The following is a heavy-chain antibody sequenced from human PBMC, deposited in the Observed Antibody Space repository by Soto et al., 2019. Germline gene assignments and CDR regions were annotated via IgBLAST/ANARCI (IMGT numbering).Heavy chain of an antibody. D-gene: IGHD3-10*01. Sequence: PSETLSLTCTVSGGSISSYYWSWIRQPPGKGLEWIGYIYYSGSTNYNPSLKSRVTISVDTSKNQFSLKLSSVAAADTAVYYCARAVRGVITHYFDYWGQGTLVTVSS. V-gene: IGHV4-59*01. CDR3: ARAVRGVITHYFDY. CDR1: GGSISSYY. J-gene: IGHJ4*02. CDR2: IYYSGST.